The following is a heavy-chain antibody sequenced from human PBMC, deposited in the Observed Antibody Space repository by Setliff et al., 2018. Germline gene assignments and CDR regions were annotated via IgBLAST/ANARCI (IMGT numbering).Heavy chain of an antibody. D-gene: IGHD3-10*01. J-gene: IGHJ6*02. V-gene: IGHV4-59*12. CDR3: ARESPGDRLSYGMDV. CDR2: IYNSGST. CDR1: GGSISSYY. Sequence: SETLSLTCTVFGGSISSYYWSWIRQPPGKGLEWIGYIYNSGSTNYNPSLKSRVTISVDTTKNQFSLQLNSVTAADTAVYYCARESPGDRLSYGMDVWGQGTTVTVSS.